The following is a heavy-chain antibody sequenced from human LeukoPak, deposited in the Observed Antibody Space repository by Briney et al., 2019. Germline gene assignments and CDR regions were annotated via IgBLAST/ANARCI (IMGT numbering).Heavy chain of an antibody. CDR3: ARETLPTYYDILTIDE. V-gene: IGHV1-69*13. CDR2: IIPIFGTA. CDR1: GGTFSSYA. J-gene: IGHJ4*02. D-gene: IGHD3-9*01. Sequence: SVKVSWKASGGTFSSYAISWVRQAPGQGLEWMGGIIPIFGTANYAQKFQGRVTITADESTSTAYMELSSLRSEDTAVYYCARETLPTYYDILTIDEWGQGTLVTVSS.